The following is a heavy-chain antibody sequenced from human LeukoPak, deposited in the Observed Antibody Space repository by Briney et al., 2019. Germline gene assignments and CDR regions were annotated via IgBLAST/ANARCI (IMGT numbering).Heavy chain of an antibody. J-gene: IGHJ4*02. CDR1: GYTFTGYY. CDR3: ARGATYGDYLGGPYYFDY. Sequence: ASVKVSCKASGYTFTGYYMHWVRQAPGQGLEWMGWINPNSGGTNYAQKFQGRVTMTRDTSISTAYVELSRLRSDDTAVYYCARGATYGDYLGGPYYFDYWGQGTLVTVSS. V-gene: IGHV1-2*02. D-gene: IGHD4-17*01. CDR2: INPNSGGT.